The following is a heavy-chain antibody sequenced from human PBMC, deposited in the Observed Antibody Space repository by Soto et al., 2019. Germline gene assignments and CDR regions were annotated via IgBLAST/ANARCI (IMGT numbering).Heavy chain of an antibody. V-gene: IGHV1-69*02. J-gene: IGHJ4*02. CDR2: INPIVSMS. CDR3: AASYGSGYRAFDY. D-gene: IGHD3-10*01. Sequence: QVQLVQSGTEVKKPGSSVKVSCKASGDTFSFYTINWVRQAPGLGLEWVGRINPIVSMSNYAQKFQGRVSMTEDKSTGTAYLESRNTGADDRAMYDSAASYGSGYRAFDYWGQGALVIVSS. CDR1: GDTFSFYT.